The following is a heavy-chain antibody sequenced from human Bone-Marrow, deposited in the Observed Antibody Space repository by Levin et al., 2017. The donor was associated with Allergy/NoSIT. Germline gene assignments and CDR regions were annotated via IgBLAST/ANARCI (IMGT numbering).Heavy chain of an antibody. D-gene: IGHD1-26*01. V-gene: IGHV4-34*01. CDR2: INHSGST. J-gene: IGHJ4*02. Sequence: PSETLSLSCAVYGGSFSGYYWSWIRQPPGEGLEWIGEINHSGSTNYNPSLKSRVTILVDTSKNQFSLKLTSVTAADTAVYYCAREGGGATSTPAPFDYWGQGSLVTVSS. CDR1: GGSFSGYY. CDR3: AREGGGATSTPAPFDY.